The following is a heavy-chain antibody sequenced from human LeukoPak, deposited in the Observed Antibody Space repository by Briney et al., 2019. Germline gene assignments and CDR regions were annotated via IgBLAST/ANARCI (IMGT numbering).Heavy chain of an antibody. Sequence: ASVKVSCKASGYTFTSYAMHWVRQAPGQRLEWMGWINAGNGNTKYSQKFQGRVTITRDTSASTAYMELSSPRSEDTAVYYCARSLTTAPLNWFDPWGQGTLVTVSS. CDR1: GYTFTSYA. D-gene: IGHD4-11*01. J-gene: IGHJ5*02. CDR2: INAGNGNT. CDR3: ARSLTTAPLNWFDP. V-gene: IGHV1-3*01.